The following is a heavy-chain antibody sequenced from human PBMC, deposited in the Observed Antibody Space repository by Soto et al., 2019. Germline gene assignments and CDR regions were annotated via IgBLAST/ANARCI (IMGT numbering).Heavy chain of an antibody. J-gene: IGHJ2*01. CDR3: AKAYGGYAHSSWYFDL. Sequence: QVQLVESGGGVVQPGRSLRLSCAASGFTFSSYGMHWVRQAPGKGLEWVAVISYDGSNKYYADSVKGRFTISRDNSKNTLYLQMNSLRAEDTAVYYCAKAYGGYAHSSWYFDLWGRSTLVTVSS. CDR1: GFTFSSYG. V-gene: IGHV3-30*18. D-gene: IGHD4-17*01. CDR2: ISYDGSNK.